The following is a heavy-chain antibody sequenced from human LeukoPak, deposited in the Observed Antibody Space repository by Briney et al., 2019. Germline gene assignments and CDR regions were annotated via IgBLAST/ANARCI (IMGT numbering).Heavy chain of an antibody. Sequence: SETLSLTCTVSGDSINGHYWNWIRQPPGKGPEWIGCIHYSGITYYSPSLKSRVAISVDTSKKQFSLKLNSVTAADTAVYYCARDTYDYYFDPWGQGTLVTVSS. V-gene: IGHV4-59*11. J-gene: IGHJ5*02. CDR1: GDSINGHY. CDR2: IHYSGIT. CDR3: ARDTYDYYFDP. D-gene: IGHD5-12*01.